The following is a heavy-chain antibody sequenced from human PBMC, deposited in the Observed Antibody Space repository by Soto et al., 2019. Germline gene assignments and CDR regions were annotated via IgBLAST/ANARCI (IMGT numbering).Heavy chain of an antibody. D-gene: IGHD2-8*02. CDR3: ARDKITGLFDY. CDR2: IYYSGNT. Sequence: PSETLSLTCTVSGGSVSSGGYYWTWIRHHPGKGLEWIGYIYYSGNTYYSPSLKRRVSISVDTSKNQFSLKLSSVTAADTAVYYCARDKITGLFDYWGQGTLVTVSS. V-gene: IGHV4-31*03. CDR1: GGSVSSGGYY. J-gene: IGHJ4*02.